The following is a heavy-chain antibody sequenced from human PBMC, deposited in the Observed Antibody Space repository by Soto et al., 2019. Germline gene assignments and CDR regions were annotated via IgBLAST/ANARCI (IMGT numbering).Heavy chain of an antibody. CDR2: IIPIFGTA. D-gene: IGHD1-20*01. CDR1: GGTFSSYA. CDR3: ASRITGSPKYYYGMDV. J-gene: IGHJ6*02. Sequence: QVQLVQSGAEVTKPGSSVKVSCKASGGTFSSYAINWVRQAPGQGLEWMGGIIPIFGTADDAQKFKGRVTIPADESTSTAYMELSSLRSEDTAVYYCASRITGSPKYYYGMDVSGQGTTVTVSS. V-gene: IGHV1-69*12.